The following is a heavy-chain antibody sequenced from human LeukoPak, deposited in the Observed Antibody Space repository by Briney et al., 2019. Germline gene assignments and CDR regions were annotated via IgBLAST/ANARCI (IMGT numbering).Heavy chain of an antibody. V-gene: IGHV4-34*01. J-gene: IGHJ4*02. D-gene: IGHD2-2*01. CDR2: INHSGST. CDR3: ARGLVVVDDFDY. CDR1: GGSFSGYY. Sequence: SETLSLTCAVYGGSFSGYYWSWIRQPPGKGLEWIGEINHSGSTNYNPSLKSRVTISVDTSKNQFSLKLSSVTAADTAVYYCARGLVVVDDFDYWGQGTLVTVSS.